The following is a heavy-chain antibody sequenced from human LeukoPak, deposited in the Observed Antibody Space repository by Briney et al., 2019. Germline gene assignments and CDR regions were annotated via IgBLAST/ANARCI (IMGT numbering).Heavy chain of an antibody. V-gene: IGHV3-23*01. CDR3: AKGGYCSGGSCPRYYYYYYMDV. J-gene: IGHJ6*03. CDR1: GFTFSSYA. CDR2: ISGSGGST. D-gene: IGHD2-15*01. Sequence: GGSLRLSCAASGFTFSSYAMSWVRQAPGKGLEWVSAISGSGGSTYYADSVKGRFTISRDNSKNTLYLQMNSLRAEDTAVYYCAKGGYCSGGSCPRYYYYYYMDVWGKGTTVTVSS.